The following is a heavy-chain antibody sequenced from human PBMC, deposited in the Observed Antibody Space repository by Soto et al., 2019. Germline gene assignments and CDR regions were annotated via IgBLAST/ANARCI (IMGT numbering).Heavy chain of an antibody. D-gene: IGHD2-21*01. CDR2: ISITSSKI. CDR1: GFTFSRYS. Sequence: GGSLRLSCAASGFTFSRYSMTWVRQAPGKGLEWLSYISITSSKIYYADSVKGRFTVSRDNAENSLFLQMNSLTDVDTAVYYCARHINLNWFDPWGQGTLVTVSS. V-gene: IGHV3-48*02. J-gene: IGHJ5*01. CDR3: ARHINLNWFDP.